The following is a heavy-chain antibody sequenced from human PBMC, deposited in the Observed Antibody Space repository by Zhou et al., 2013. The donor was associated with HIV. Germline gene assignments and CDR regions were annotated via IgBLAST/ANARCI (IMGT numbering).Heavy chain of an antibody. CDR1: GGTFSTYA. Sequence: QVHLVQSGAEVKKPGSSVKVSCKASGGTFSTYAFSWVRQAPGQGLEWMGGITPFFGTANYAQKFQGRVAITAAESTSTVYMAVSSLRSDDTAVYYCARDRGGDYYDSSGYYWFDPWGQGTLVTVSS. D-gene: IGHD3-22*01. CDR3: ARDRGGDYYDSSGYYWFDP. CDR2: ITPFFGTA. V-gene: IGHV1-69*12. J-gene: IGHJ5*02.